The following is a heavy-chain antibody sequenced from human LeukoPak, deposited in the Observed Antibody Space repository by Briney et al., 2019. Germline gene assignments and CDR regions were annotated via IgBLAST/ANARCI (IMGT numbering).Heavy chain of an antibody. J-gene: IGHJ4*02. Sequence: PGGSLRLSCAASGFTFSSYWMHWVRHAPGKGLVWVSRINSDGSSTSYADSVKGRFTISRDNSKNTLYLQMNSLRAEDTAVYYCAKGSGQFWSGYPPEFDYWGQGTLVTVSS. V-gene: IGHV3-74*01. CDR2: INSDGSST. CDR1: GFTFSSYW. D-gene: IGHD3-3*02. CDR3: AKGSGQFWSGYPPEFDY.